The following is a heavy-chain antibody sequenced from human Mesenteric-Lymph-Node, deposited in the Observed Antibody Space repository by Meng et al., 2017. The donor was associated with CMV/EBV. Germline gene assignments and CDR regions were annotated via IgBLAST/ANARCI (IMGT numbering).Heavy chain of an antibody. CDR2: ISSTSTYV. V-gene: IGHV3-21*01. Sequence: LACAASGFTFSSFSINWVRQAPGRGLEWVSSISSTSTYVYYADSVKGRFTISRDNAKNSLYLQMNSLRAEDTAMYYCARGAGYGALDYWGQGILVTVSS. CDR3: ARGAGYGALDY. J-gene: IGHJ4*02. CDR1: GFTFSSFS. D-gene: IGHD3-10*01.